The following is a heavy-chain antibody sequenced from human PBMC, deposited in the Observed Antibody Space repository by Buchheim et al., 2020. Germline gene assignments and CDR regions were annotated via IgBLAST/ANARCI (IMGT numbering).Heavy chain of an antibody. V-gene: IGHV4-34*01. CDR2: INRSGST. J-gene: IGHJ2*01. CDR3: ARPARPRKYWYFDL. D-gene: IGHD6-6*01. CDR1: GGSFSGYY. Sequence: QMQLQQWGAGLLKPSETLSLTCAVYGGSFSGYYWSWIRQSPGPGLEWIGEINRSGSTNYNPSLKRRVTISIDTSKNQFSLKLSSVTAADTAVYYCARPARPRKYWYFDLWGRGTL.